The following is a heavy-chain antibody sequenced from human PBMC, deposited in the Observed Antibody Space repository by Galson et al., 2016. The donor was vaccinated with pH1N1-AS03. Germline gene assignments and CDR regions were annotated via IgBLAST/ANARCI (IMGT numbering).Heavy chain of an antibody. Sequence: QSGAEVEKPGESLKISCKTSGYIFTSYWVAWVRHMPGKGLEWMGIIYPGNSDTRYSPSFQGQVTISADRSINTAYLQWSSLMASDTAIYYCARQVRDGYNDYFDYWGQGILVTVSS. D-gene: IGHD5-24*01. J-gene: IGHJ4*02. V-gene: IGHV5-51*01. CDR2: IYPGNSDT. CDR1: GYIFTSYW. CDR3: ARQVRDGYNDYFDY.